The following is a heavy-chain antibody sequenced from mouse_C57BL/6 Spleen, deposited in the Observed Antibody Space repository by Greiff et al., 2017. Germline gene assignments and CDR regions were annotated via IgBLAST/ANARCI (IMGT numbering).Heavy chain of an antibody. V-gene: IGHV1-54*01. Sequence: VQLQQSGAELVRPGTSVKVSCKASGYAFTNYLIEWVKQRPRQGLEWIGVINPGSGGTNYNEKFKGKATLTADKSSSTAYMQLSSLTSEDSAVYFCARGGNYYGSSLYFDYWGQGTTLTVSS. J-gene: IGHJ2*01. D-gene: IGHD1-1*01. CDR2: INPGSGGT. CDR1: GYAFTNYL. CDR3: ARGGNYYGSSLYFDY.